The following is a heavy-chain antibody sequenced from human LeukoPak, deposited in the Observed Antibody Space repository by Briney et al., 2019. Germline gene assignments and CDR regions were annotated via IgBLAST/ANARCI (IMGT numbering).Heavy chain of an antibody. CDR3: ARGARTSNYFDY. CDR1: GYTLTSYD. V-gene: IGHV1-8*01. J-gene: IGHJ4*02. CDR2: MNPNSGNT. Sequence: GASVKVSCKASGYTLTSYDINWVRQATGQGLEWMGWMNPNSGNTGYAQKFQGRVTMTRNTSISTAYMELSSLRSEDTAVYYCARGARTSNYFDYWGQGTLVTVSS.